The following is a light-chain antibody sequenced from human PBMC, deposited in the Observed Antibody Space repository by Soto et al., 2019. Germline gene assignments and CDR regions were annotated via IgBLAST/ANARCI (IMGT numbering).Light chain of an antibody. CDR2: EVS. V-gene: IGLV2-14*01. Sequence: QSALTQPASVSGSPGQSITISCTGTGSDIGGYNYVSWYQQHPGKAPKVMIYEVSNRPSGVSNRFSASKSGNTASLTISGLQAEDEADYYCTSYTGSSSVVFGGGTKLTVL. CDR1: GSDIGGYNY. CDR3: TSYTGSSSVV. J-gene: IGLJ2*01.